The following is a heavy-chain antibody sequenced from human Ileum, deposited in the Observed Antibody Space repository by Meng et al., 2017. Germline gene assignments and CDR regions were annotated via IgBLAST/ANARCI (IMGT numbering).Heavy chain of an antibody. CDR1: GFTLSSYW. V-gene: IGHV3-74*01. CDR3: AKQFRDFGLITSFDH. D-gene: IGHD3/OR15-3a*01. CDR2: IDKDGSYT. Sequence: GGSLRLSCTASGFTLSSYWMAWVRQAPGRGLAWVSRIDKDGSYTTYADSVKGRFTISRDNSKNTLYLQMNSLRAEDTAVYYCAKQFRDFGLITSFDHWGQGTLVTVSS. J-gene: IGHJ4*02.